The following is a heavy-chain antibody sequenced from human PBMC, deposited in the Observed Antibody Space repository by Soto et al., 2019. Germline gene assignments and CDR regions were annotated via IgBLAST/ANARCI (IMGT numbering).Heavy chain of an antibody. D-gene: IGHD3-22*01. J-gene: IGHJ2*01. CDR3: AQMWYFYDKWYFDL. CDR2: VYFSGGT. V-gene: IGHV4-30-4*01. Sequence: ALFLTRTVSGASINNNGYYWGWVRPAPGEGLEGIWYVYFSGGTGYIPSLKSWLFLSIKKSQNQFTLKVNSWAAASTAPYFCAQMWYFYDKWYFDLWGRGTPVSVSP. CDR1: GASINNNGYY.